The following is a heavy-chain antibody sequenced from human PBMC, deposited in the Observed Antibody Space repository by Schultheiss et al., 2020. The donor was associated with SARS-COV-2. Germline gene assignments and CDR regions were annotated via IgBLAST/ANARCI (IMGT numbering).Heavy chain of an antibody. J-gene: IGHJ6*02. Sequence: SETLSLTCTVSGGSVISGDYYWSWIRQHPGKGLEWIGYIYYSGNTYYNPSLKSRVTISIDTSKNQFSLKLSSVTAADTAVYFCARDRLAVRDLDFWGQGTTVTVSS. V-gene: IGHV4-31*03. CDR2: IYYSGNT. CDR1: GGSVISGDYY. D-gene: IGHD3-10*01. CDR3: ARDRLAVRDLDF.